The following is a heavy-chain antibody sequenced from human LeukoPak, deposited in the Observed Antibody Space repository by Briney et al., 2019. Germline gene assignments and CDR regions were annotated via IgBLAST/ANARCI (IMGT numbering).Heavy chain of an antibody. D-gene: IGHD1-26*01. CDR1: GGSFSGYY. Sequence: SETLSLTCAVYGGSFSGYYWSWIRQPPGKGLEWIGEINHSGSTNYNPSLKSRVTISVDTSKNQFSLKLSSVTAADTAVYYCARGWSGSYPRPVDYWGQGTLVTVSS. V-gene: IGHV4-34*01. CDR3: ARGWSGSYPRPVDY. J-gene: IGHJ4*02. CDR2: INHSGST.